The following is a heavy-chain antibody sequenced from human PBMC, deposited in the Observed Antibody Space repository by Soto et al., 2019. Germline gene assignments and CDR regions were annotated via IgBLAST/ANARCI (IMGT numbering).Heavy chain of an antibody. J-gene: IGHJ3*02. CDR1: GFTFSNYA. V-gene: IGHV3-23*01. CDR3: AKDKAYGDYLSGGAFDI. CDR2: ISGRGGST. Sequence: GGSLSLSCAPSGFTFSNYAMSWVRQAPGKGLEWVSTISGRGGSTYYADSVKGRFTISRDNSKNTLYLQMNSLRAEDTAVYYCAKDKAYGDYLSGGAFDIWGQGTMVTVSS. D-gene: IGHD4-17*01.